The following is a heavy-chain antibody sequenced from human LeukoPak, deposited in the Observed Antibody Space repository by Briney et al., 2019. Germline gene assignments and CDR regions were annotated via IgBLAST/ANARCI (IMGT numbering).Heavy chain of an antibody. CDR3: ATHGCGGDSYFGFDL. D-gene: IGHD2-21*02. V-gene: IGHV1-2*02. J-gene: IGHJ3*01. Sequence: ASVKVSCKASGYSFGAYYMHWVRQAPGQGLEWMGCINPNTGATSYIQNFQGRVSMTRDTSITTAYMELSGLTSDDTAVYYCATHGCGGDSYFGFDLWGQGTVVTVSS. CDR2: INPNTGAT. CDR1: GYSFGAYY.